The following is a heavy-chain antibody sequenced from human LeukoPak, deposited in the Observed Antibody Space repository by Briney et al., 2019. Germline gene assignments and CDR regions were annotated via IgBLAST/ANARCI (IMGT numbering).Heavy chain of an antibody. CDR3: ARGTTMIVAVITSRAPRYFDL. J-gene: IGHJ2*01. CDR1: GGSFSGYY. CDR2: INHSGST. V-gene: IGHV4-34*01. D-gene: IGHD3-22*01. Sequence: SETLSLTCAVYGGSFSGYYWSWIRQPPGKGLEWIGEINHSGSTNYNPSLKSRVTISVDTSKNQVSLKLSSVTAADTAVYYCARGTTMIVAVITSRAPRYFDLWGRGTLVTVSS.